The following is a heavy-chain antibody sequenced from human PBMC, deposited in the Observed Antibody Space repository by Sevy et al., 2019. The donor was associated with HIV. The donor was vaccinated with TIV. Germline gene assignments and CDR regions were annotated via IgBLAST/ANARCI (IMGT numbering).Heavy chain of an antibody. J-gene: IGHJ6*02. D-gene: IGHD1-26*01. CDR2: ISWNSGSI. CDR3: AKDISGATKDYYYGMDV. V-gene: IGHV3-9*01. Sequence: GGSLRLSCAASGFTFDDYAIHWVRQAPGKGLEWVSGISWNSGSIGYADSVKGRFTISRDNAKNSLYLQMNSLRAEDTALYYCAKDISGATKDYYYGMDVWGQGTTVTVSS. CDR1: GFTFDDYA.